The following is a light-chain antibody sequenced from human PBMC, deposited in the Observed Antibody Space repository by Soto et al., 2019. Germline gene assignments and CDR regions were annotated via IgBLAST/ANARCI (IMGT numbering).Light chain of an antibody. CDR2: DAS. Sequence: ETVMTQSLVTLSVSPGERATLSCRASQSVTSDLAWYQQKSGQPPRLLIFDASTRATGVPARFIGSGSGTEFTLTISSLQSKDFGFYYCQQYNNWPWTFGQGTKVDIK. CDR3: QQYNNWPWT. CDR1: QSVTSD. V-gene: IGKV3-15*01. J-gene: IGKJ1*01.